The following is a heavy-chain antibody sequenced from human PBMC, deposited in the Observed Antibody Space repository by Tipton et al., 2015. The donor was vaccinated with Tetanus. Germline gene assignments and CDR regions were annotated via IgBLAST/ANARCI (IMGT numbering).Heavy chain of an antibody. D-gene: IGHD3-22*01. CDR2: IYHSGST. J-gene: IGHJ4*02. CDR1: GGSISSSNW. CDR3: AREMPGDSSGPFDY. V-gene: IGHV4-4*02. Sequence: TLSLTCAVSGGSISSSNWWSWVRQPPGKGLEWIGEIYHSGSTNYNPSLKSRVTISVDKSKNQFSLKLSSVTAADTAVYYCAREMPGDSSGPFDYWGQGTLVTVSS.